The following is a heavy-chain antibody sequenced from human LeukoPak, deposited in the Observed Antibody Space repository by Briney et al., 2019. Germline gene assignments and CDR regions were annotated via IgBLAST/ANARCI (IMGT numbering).Heavy chain of an antibody. Sequence: ASVKVSCKASGYTFTSYYMHWVRQAPGQGLEWIGIINPSGGSTSYAQKFQGRVTMTRDTSTSTVYMELSSLRSEDTAVYYCARSYGSGSYSSPYFDHWGQGTLVTVSS. D-gene: IGHD3-10*01. V-gene: IGHV1-46*01. CDR2: INPSGGST. CDR1: GYTFTSYY. J-gene: IGHJ4*02. CDR3: ARSYGSGSYSSPYFDH.